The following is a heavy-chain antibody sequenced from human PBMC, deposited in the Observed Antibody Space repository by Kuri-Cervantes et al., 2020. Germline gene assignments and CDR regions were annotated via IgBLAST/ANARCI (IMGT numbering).Heavy chain of an antibody. D-gene: IGHD4-17*01. CDR3: ARDGSGDYVNAFDI. J-gene: IGHJ3*02. Sequence: SETLSLTCAVSGYSISSGYYWGWIRQPPGKGLGWIGSIYHSGSTYYNPSLKSRVTISRDTSKNQFSLKLNSVTAADTAVYYCARDGSGDYVNAFDIWGQGTMVTVSS. V-gene: IGHV4-38-2*02. CDR1: GYSISSGYY. CDR2: IYHSGST.